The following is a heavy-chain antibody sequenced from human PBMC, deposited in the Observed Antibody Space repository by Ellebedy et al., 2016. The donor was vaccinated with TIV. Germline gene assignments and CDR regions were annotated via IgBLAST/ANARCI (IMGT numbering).Heavy chain of an antibody. J-gene: IGHJ3*01. D-gene: IGHD1-14*01. Sequence: SETLSLTXTVSGGSISSYYWSWIRQPPGRGLEWIGYIYSSGTTNYNPSLKGRVTMSVDTSKNQFSLRLTSVTAADTAVYYCARTTAFDVWGQGTMVTV. CDR3: ARTTAFDV. CDR1: GGSISSYY. CDR2: IYSSGTT. V-gene: IGHV4-59*01.